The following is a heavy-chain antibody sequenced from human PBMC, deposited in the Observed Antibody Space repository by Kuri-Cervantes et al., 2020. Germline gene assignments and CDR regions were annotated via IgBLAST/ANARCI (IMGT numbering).Heavy chain of an antibody. CDR1: GFTFSSYW. CDR3: ARVTGDYDFWSGYPQDYYYYMDV. V-gene: IGHV3-7*01. CDR2: IKQDGSEK. J-gene: IGHJ6*03. Sequence: GESLKISCAASGFTFSSYWMSWVRQAPGKGLEWVANIKQDGSEKYYVDSVKGRFTISRDNAKNSLYLQMNSLRAEDTAVYYCARVTGDYDFWSGYPQDYYYYMDVWGKGTTVTVSS. D-gene: IGHD3-3*01.